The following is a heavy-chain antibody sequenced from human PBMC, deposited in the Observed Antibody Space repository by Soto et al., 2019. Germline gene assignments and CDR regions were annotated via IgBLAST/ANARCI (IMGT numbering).Heavy chain of an antibody. CDR3: ARDFPSSSSDP. CDR2: IIPIFGTA. Sequence: QVQLVQSGAEVKKPGSSVKVSCKASGGTFSSYAITWVRQAPGQGLEWMGGIIPIFGTANYAQKFQGRVTITADESLTTAYMELSSLRSEDTAVYYCARDFPSSSSDPGGQGTLVTVSS. CDR1: GGTFSSYA. J-gene: IGHJ5*02. V-gene: IGHV1-69*01.